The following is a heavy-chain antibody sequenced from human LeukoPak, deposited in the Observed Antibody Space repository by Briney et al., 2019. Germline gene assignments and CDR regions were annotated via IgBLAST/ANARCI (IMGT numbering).Heavy chain of an antibody. D-gene: IGHD4-17*01. V-gene: IGHV4-61*02. CDR3: ARQNSDDYGDYAGLYYYMDV. J-gene: IGHJ6*03. CDR2: VYTGGST. CDR1: GASISSGNDY. Sequence: SETLSLTCTVSGASISSGNDYWSWIRQPAGKGLEWIGRVYTGGSTNYNPSLKSRVTLSVDTSKNQFSLKLSSVTAADTAVYYCARQNSDDYGDYAGLYYYMDVWGKGTTVTISS.